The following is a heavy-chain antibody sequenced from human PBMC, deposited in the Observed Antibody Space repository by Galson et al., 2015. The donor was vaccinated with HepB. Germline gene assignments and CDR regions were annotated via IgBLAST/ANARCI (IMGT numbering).Heavy chain of an antibody. CDR2: ISYDGSNK. V-gene: IGHV3-30*04. J-gene: IGHJ3*02. D-gene: IGHD3-9*01. CDR1: GFTFSSYA. CDR3: ARGGTYYDILTGSDAFDI. Sequence: SLRLSCAASGFTFSSYAMHWVRQAPGKGLEWVAVISYDGSNKYYADSVKGRFTISRDNSKNTLYLQMNSLRAEDTAVYYCARGGTYYDILTGSDAFDIWGQGTMVTVSS.